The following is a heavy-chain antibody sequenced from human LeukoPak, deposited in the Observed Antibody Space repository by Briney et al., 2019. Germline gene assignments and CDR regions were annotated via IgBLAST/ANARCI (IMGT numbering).Heavy chain of an antibody. V-gene: IGHV4-31*03. J-gene: IGHJ4*02. D-gene: IGHD6-19*01. CDR1: GGSISSGGYY. CDR2: IYYSGST. CDR3: ARGNIAVAGLFDY. Sequence: TSETLSLTCTVSGGSISSGGYYWSWIRQHPGKGLEWIGYIYYSGSTYYNPSLKSRVTISVDKSKNQFSLILSSVTAADTAVYYCARGNIAVAGLFDYWGQGTLVTVSS.